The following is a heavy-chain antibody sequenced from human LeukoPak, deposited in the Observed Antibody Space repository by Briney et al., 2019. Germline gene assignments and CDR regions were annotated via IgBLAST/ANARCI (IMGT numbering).Heavy chain of an antibody. Sequence: SETLSLTCTVSGCSISSYYWSWIRQPPGKGLEWIACISYSGSTKYNPSLKSRVTISVGTSKNQLSLKLSSVTAADTAVYYCAREPGFDSSGYLNWFDPWGQGTLVTVSS. J-gene: IGHJ5*02. V-gene: IGHV4-59*01. D-gene: IGHD3-22*01. CDR2: ISYSGST. CDR3: AREPGFDSSGYLNWFDP. CDR1: GCSISSYY.